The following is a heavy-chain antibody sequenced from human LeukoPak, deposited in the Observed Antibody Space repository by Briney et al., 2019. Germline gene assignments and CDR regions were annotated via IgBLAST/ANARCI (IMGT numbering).Heavy chain of an antibody. V-gene: IGHV4-38-2*02. Sequence: KPSETLSLTCAVSGYSISSGYYWGWIRQPPGKGLEWIGSIYHSDYTYYNPSLKSRVTISVDTSKNQFSLKLSSVTAADTAVYYCARDASWGLAAATIYYWGQGTLVTVSS. D-gene: IGHD6-13*01. J-gene: IGHJ4*02. CDR2: IYHSDYT. CDR3: ARDASWGLAAATIYY. CDR1: GYSISSGYY.